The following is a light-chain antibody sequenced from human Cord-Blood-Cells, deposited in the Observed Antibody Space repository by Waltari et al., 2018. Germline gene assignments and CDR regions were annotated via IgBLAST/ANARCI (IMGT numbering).Light chain of an antibody. CDR1: QSVSSSY. Sequence: EIVLTQSPGTLSLSQGERATLPCRASQSVSSSYLAWYQQKPGQAPRLLTYGASSRATGIPDRFSGSGSGTDFTLTISRLEPEDFAVYYCQQYGSSYTFGQGTKLEIK. J-gene: IGKJ2*01. V-gene: IGKV3-20*01. CDR3: QQYGSSYT. CDR2: GAS.